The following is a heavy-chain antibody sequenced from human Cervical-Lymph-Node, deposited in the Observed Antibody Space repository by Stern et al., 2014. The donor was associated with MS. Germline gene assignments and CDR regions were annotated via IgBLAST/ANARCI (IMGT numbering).Heavy chain of an antibody. J-gene: IGHJ4*02. CDR3: AREGPRTGTLVY. V-gene: IGHV4-30-4*01. CDR1: GGSLSSGDYY. D-gene: IGHD3/OR15-3a*01. CDR2: IYYSGST. Sequence: QLQLQESGPGLVKPSPTLSLTCTVSGGSLSSGDYYWSWIRQPPGKGLEWIGYIYYSGSTYYNPSLKSRVTISVDTSKNQFSLKLSSVTAADTAVYYCAREGPRTGTLVYWGQGTLVTVSS.